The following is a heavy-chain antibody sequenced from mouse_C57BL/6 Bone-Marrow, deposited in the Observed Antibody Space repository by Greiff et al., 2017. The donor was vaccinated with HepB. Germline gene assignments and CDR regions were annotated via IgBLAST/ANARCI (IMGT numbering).Heavy chain of an antibody. CDR3: ARQNWVAWFAY. V-gene: IGHV5-12*01. CDR2: ISNGGGST. J-gene: IGHJ3*01. D-gene: IGHD4-1*01. Sequence: EVKVEESGGGLVQPGGSLKLSCAASGFTFSDYYMYWVRQTPEKRLEWVAYISNGGGSTYYPDTVKGRFTISRDNAKNTLYLQMSRLKSEDTAMYYCARQNWVAWFAYWGQGTLVTVSA. CDR1: GFTFSDYY.